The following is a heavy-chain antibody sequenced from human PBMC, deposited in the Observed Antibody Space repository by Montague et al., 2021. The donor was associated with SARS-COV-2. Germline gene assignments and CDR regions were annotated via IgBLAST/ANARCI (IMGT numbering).Heavy chain of an antibody. D-gene: IGHD3-22*01. J-gene: IGHJ4*02. CDR2: MCNSNSYI. V-gene: IGHV3-21*01. CDR3: ARAAWGYYDSSGYLDY. CDR1: GFTFSSYS. Sequence: SLRLSCAASGFTFSSYSMNWVRQAPGKGLEWVSSMCNSNSYIYYADSVKGRFTISRDNAKNSLYLQMNSLRTEDTAVYYCARAAWGYYDSSGYLDYWGQGTLVTVSS.